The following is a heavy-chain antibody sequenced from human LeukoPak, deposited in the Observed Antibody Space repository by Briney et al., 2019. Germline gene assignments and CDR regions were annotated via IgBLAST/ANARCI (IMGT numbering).Heavy chain of an antibody. CDR3: ARGYSNYGYAFDI. Sequence: GGSLRLSCTASGFTFSSYSMNWVRQAPGKGLEWVSSISSSSSYIYYADSVKGRFTISRDNAKNSLYLQMNSLRAEDTAVYYCARGYSNYGYAFDIWGQGTMVTVSS. D-gene: IGHD4-11*01. J-gene: IGHJ3*02. CDR1: GFTFSSYS. CDR2: ISSSSSYI. V-gene: IGHV3-21*01.